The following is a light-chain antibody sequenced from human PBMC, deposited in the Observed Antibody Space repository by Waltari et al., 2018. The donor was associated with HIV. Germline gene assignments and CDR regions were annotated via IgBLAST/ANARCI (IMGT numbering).Light chain of an antibody. CDR2: QDT. J-gene: IGLJ2*01. CDR1: KLGETY. Sequence: SYGLSQPPSVPVSPGQTASITCFGDKLGETYVSWYQQKTGQSPVLVVYQDTKRPSGIPYRFSGSNSGNTATLTISGAQAVDEADYYCQAWGINSVIFGGGTHLTVL. CDR3: QAWGINSVI. V-gene: IGLV3-1*01.